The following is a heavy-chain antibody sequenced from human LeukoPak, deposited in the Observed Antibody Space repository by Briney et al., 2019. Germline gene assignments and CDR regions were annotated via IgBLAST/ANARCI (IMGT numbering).Heavy chain of an antibody. Sequence: SETLSLTCTVSGGSMSSYYWSWIRQPPGKGLEYIGYIYYTGSTYHNPSLKSRVTISVDTSKNQFSLRLSSVTAADTAVYYRARDARAGNFDYWGQGILVTVSS. CDR3: ARDARAGNFDY. J-gene: IGHJ4*02. CDR1: GGSMSSYY. V-gene: IGHV4-59*01. D-gene: IGHD6-13*01. CDR2: IYYTGST.